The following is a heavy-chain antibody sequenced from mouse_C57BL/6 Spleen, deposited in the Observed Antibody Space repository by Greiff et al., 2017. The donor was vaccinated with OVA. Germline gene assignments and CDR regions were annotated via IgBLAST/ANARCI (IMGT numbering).Heavy chain of an antibody. CDR1: GYTFTSYW. J-gene: IGHJ4*01. V-gene: IGHV1-64*01. CDR2: IHPNSGST. D-gene: IGHD2-1*01. Sequence: QVQLKQPGAELVKPGASVKLSCKASGYTFTSYWMHWVKQRPGQGLEWIGMIHPNSGSTNYNEKFKSKATLTVDKSSSTAYMQLSSLTSEDSAVYYCARKLLFDYYAMDYWGQGTSVTVSS. CDR3: ARKLLFDYYAMDY.